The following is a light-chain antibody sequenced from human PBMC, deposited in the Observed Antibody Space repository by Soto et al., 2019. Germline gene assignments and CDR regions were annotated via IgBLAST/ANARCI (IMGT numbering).Light chain of an antibody. V-gene: IGLV2-14*01. CDR2: EVT. J-gene: IGLJ1*01. CDR1: SSDVGGYNY. Sequence: QSVLTQPASVSGSPGQSITISCTGTSSDVGGYNYVSWYQLHPGKAPKLILYEVTNRPSGVSDSFSGSKSGNTASLTISGLQAEDEADYYCSSYTSSTAYVFGTGTKVTVL. CDR3: SSYTSSTAYV.